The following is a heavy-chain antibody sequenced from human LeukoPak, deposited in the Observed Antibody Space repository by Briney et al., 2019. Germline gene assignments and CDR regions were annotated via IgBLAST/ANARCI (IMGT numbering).Heavy chain of an antibody. D-gene: IGHD3-10*01. CDR2: IYYSGST. CDR1: GGSISSYY. J-gene: IGHJ2*01. V-gene: IGHV4-59*01. CDR3: AREPQLWFGGGYFDL. Sequence: PSETLSLTCTVSGGSISSYYWSWIRQPPGKGLEWIGYIYYSGSTNYSPSLKSRVTISVDTSKNQFSLKLSSVTAADTAVYYCAREPQLWFGGGYFDLWGRGTLVTVSS.